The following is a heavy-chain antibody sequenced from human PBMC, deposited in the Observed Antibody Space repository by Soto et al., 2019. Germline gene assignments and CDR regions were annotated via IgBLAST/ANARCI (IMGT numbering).Heavy chain of an antibody. Sequence: PSETLSLTCTVSGGSTSSDNYWSWIRQPPGKGLEWIGHIYYSGNTDYNPSLKSRLAISIDTSKNQFSLKLSSVTAADTAVYFCAREGGESSDGLYYFDSWGQGSLVTVSS. V-gene: IGHV4-30-4*01. CDR1: GGSTSSDNY. J-gene: IGHJ4*02. CDR2: IYYSGNT. D-gene: IGHD3-16*01. CDR3: AREGGESSDGLYYFDS.